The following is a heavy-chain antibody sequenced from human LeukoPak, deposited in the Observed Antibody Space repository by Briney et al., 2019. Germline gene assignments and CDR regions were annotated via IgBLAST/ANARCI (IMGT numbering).Heavy chain of an antibody. CDR1: GFTFSSYE. V-gene: IGHV3-23*01. Sequence: GGSLRLSCAASGFTFSSYEMNWVRQAPGKGLEWVSGIIPSGHTTYYADSVRGRFTISRDNSRNTLYLQMNSLRTEDTAVYYCAAARGYYYGSGSYYPAHYFDYWGQGTLVTVSS. CDR3: AAARGYYYGSGSYYPAHYFDY. D-gene: IGHD3-10*01. J-gene: IGHJ4*02. CDR2: IIPSGHTT.